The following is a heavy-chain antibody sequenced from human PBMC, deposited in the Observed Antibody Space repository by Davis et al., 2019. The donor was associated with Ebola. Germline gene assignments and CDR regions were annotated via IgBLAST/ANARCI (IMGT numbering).Heavy chain of an antibody. CDR3: ARGLLSGTQRGYFDY. V-gene: IGHV3-30*02. CDR2: MQYDGSTR. Sequence: GESLKISCAASGFTFRSYSMNWVRQAPGKGLEWVAFMQYDGSTRDYADSVRGRFTISRDNSKNTLYLQMNSLRAEDTAVYYCARGLLSGTQRGYFDYWGQGTLVTVSS. D-gene: IGHD1-26*01. J-gene: IGHJ4*02. CDR1: GFTFRSYS.